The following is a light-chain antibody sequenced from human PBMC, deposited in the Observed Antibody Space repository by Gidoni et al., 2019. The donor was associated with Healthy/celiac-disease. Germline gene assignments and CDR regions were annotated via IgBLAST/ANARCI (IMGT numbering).Light chain of an antibody. V-gene: IGKV3-11*01. J-gene: IGKJ4*01. CDR1: QSVSSY. CDR2: DAS. Sequence: EIVLTQSPATLSLSPGERATLSCRASQSVSSYLAWYQQNPGQAPRPLIYDASNRATGIPARFSGSGSGTDFTLTISSLEPEDFAVYYCQQRSNWPRLTFGGGTKVEIK. CDR3: QQRSNWPRLT.